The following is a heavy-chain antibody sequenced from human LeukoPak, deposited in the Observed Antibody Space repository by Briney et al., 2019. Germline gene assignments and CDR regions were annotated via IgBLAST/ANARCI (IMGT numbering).Heavy chain of an antibody. D-gene: IGHD3-10*01. J-gene: IGHJ4*02. Sequence: GGSLRLSCVASGFTLSTYEMNWVRQAPGRGLEWVSYISSSAGTTYYADSVKGRFTISRDNAKNSLYLQMNSLRAEDTAVYYCARLGVWFGELWDFDYWGQGTLVTVSS. CDR2: ISSSAGTT. CDR1: GFTLSTYE. CDR3: ARLGVWFGELWDFDY. V-gene: IGHV3-48*03.